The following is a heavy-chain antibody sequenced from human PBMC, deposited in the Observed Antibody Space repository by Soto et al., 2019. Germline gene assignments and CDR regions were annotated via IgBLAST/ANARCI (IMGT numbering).Heavy chain of an antibody. CDR1: GYTFTGYY. J-gene: IGHJ5*02. Sequence: ASVKVSCKASGYTFTGYYIQWVRQAPGQGLEWMGWINPNSGGTKYAQKFQGRVTMTRDTSISTAYMELRRPRYDDTAVYYCARIRTDSSSWVNCWFDAWGQGTLVTVSS. D-gene: IGHD3-22*01. CDR3: ARIRTDSSSWVNCWFDA. V-gene: IGHV1-2*02. CDR2: INPNSGGT.